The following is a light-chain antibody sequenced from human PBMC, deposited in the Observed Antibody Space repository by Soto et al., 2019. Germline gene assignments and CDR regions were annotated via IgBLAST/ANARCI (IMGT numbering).Light chain of an antibody. J-gene: IGLJ1*01. CDR3: AAWDDSLNAVYV. CDR1: SSNIGSNT. Sequence: SVLTQPPSASGTPGQRVTISCSGSSSNIGSNTVNWYQQLPGTAPKLLIYSNNQRPSGVPDRFSGSKSGTSASLAISGLQSEDEADYYCAAWDDSLNAVYVFGTGTKVTVL. V-gene: IGLV1-44*01. CDR2: SNN.